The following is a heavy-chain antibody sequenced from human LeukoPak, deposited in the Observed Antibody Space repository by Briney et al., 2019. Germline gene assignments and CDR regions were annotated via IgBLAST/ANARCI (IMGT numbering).Heavy chain of an antibody. D-gene: IGHD6-25*01. CDR2: ISTSRSNT. J-gene: IGHJ4*02. V-gene: IGHV3-48*04. Sequence: GGSLRLSCAASGFTFSSYGMHWVRQAPGKGLEWVSYISTSRSNTDYADSVKGRFTISRDNAKNSLYLQMNTLRAEDTAVYYCARERRLSDWGRGPLVVVSS. CDR3: ARERRLSD. CDR1: GFTFSSYG.